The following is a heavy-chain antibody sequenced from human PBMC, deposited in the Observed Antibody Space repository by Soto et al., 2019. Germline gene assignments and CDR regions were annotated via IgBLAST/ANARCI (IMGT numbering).Heavy chain of an antibody. V-gene: IGHV4-61*08. D-gene: IGHD5-18*01. CDR2: IYYSGST. J-gene: IGHJ5*02. Sequence: LSLTCDVSGGSISSGGYSRTWTRQPPGKGLEWIGYIYYSGSTNYNPSLKSRVTISVDTSKNQFSLKLSSVTAADTAVYYCARCPRGYSYAPFDPWGQGTLVIVSS. CDR1: GGSISSGGYS. CDR3: ARCPRGYSYAPFDP.